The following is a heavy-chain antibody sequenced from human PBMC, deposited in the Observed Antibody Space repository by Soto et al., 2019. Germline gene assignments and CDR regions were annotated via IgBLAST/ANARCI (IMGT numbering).Heavy chain of an antibody. Sequence: SVKVSCKASGGTFSSYAMNWVRQAPGQGLEWMGGIIPMFGTADYAQKLQARVTITADESTSTAYMELSSLRSEDTAVYYCARPVLMDTGVRYYYGMDVWGQGTTVTVSS. CDR2: IIPMFGTA. CDR3: ARPVLMDTGVRYYYGMDV. CDR1: GGTFSSYA. J-gene: IGHJ6*02. V-gene: IGHV1-69*13. D-gene: IGHD5-18*01.